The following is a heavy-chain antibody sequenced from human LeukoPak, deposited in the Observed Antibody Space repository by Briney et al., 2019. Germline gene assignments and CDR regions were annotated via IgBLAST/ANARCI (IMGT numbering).Heavy chain of an antibody. J-gene: IGHJ5*02. CDR2: INAGNGNT. V-gene: IGHV1-3*01. D-gene: IGHD4-17*01. CDR3: ARDSYMRYGDYQTDWFDP. CDR1: GYTFTSYA. Sequence: ASVKVSCKASGYTFTSYAMHWVRQAPGQRLEWMGWINAGNGNTKYSQKFLGRVTITRDTSASTAYMELSSLRSEDTAVYYCARDSYMRYGDYQTDWFDPWGQGTLVTVSS.